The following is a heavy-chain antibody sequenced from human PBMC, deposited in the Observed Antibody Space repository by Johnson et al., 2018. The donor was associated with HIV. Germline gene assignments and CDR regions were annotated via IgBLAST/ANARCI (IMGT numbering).Heavy chain of an antibody. CDR2: ISYDGSNK. D-gene: IGHD3-22*01. CDR3: ARALVVITDGHAFDI. J-gene: IGHJ3*02. V-gene: IGHV3-30-3*01. Sequence: QEKLVESGGGVVQPGRSLRLSCAASGFTFSSYAMHWVRQAPGKGLEWVAVISYDGSNKYYVDSVKGRFTISRDNAKNSLYLQMNSLRAEDTALYYCARALVVITDGHAFDIWGQGTMVTVSS. CDR1: GFTFSSYA.